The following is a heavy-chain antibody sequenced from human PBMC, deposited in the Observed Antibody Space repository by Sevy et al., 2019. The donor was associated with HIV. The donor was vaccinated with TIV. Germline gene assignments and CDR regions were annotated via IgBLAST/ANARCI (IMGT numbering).Heavy chain of an antibody. CDR3: ATDSEWLSESTLYYYYYYGKDV. J-gene: IGHJ6*02. Sequence: GGSLRLSCAASGFTFSSYGMHWVRQAPGKGLEWVAVIWYDGSNKYYADSVKGRFTISRDNSKNTLYLQMNSLRAEDTALYDCATDSEWLSESTLYYYYYYGKDVWGQGTTVTVSS. CDR1: GFTFSSYG. D-gene: IGHD3-3*01. V-gene: IGHV3-33*01. CDR2: IWYDGSNK.